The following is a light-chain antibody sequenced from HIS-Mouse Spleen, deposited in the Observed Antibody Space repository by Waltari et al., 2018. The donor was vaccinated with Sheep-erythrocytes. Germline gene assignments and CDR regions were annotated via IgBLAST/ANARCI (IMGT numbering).Light chain of an antibody. J-gene: IGLJ3*02. Sequence: SYELTQPPSVSVSPGQTARITCSGDALPKTYAYWYQQKSGQAPVLVIYEDSKRPSGIPERFYGSSSGTMATLTISGAQVEDDADYYCHSTDSSGNHWVFGGGTKLTVL. CDR2: EDS. V-gene: IGLV3-10*01. CDR3: HSTDSSGNHWV. CDR1: ALPKTY.